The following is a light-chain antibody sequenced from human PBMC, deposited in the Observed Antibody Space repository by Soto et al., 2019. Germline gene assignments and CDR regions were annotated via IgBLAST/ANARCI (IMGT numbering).Light chain of an antibody. Sequence: QSVLTQPASVSGSPGQSITISCTGTSSDVGGYNYVSWYQQHPGKAPKLMIYEVSNRPSGVSNRFSGSKSGNTASLTISGLQAEDEADYYCSSYTSSSTLVFRTGTKVTVL. V-gene: IGLV2-14*01. CDR1: SSDVGGYNY. CDR3: SSYTSSSTLV. J-gene: IGLJ1*01. CDR2: EVS.